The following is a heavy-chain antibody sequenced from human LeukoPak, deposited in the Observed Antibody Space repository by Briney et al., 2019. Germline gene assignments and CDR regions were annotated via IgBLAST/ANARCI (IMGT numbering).Heavy chain of an antibody. Sequence: GGSLRLSCAASGFTFSSYAMSWVRQAPGKGLEWVSAISGSGDSTYYGDSVRGRFTISRDNSKNTLYLQMNSLRAEDTAVYYCAKTRPLDSSSWSHGDYWGQGTLVTVSS. V-gene: IGHV3-23*01. CDR3: AKTRPLDSSSWSHGDY. CDR2: ISGSGDST. J-gene: IGHJ4*02. D-gene: IGHD6-13*01. CDR1: GFTFSSYA.